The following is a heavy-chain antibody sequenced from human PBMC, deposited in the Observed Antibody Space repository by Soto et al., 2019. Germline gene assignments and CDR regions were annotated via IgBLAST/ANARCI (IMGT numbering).Heavy chain of an antibody. CDR2: INGGNGDT. J-gene: IGHJ4*02. D-gene: IGHD2-2*01. CDR1: GYTFSSYA. V-gene: IGHV1-3*01. CDR3: ARGYCSSTSCQYYFDF. Sequence: ASVKVSCKASGYTFSSYAMHWVRQAPGQGHEWMGWINGGNGDTKYSQKFQGRVTITRDTSASTAYMELTSLGSEDTAVYHCARGYCSSTSCQYYFDFWGQGXLVTVSS.